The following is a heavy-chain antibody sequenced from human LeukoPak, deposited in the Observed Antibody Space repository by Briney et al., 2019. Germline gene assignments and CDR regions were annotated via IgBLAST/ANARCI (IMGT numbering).Heavy chain of an antibody. J-gene: IGHJ4*02. CDR3: AHLFYDILTGYYVDY. V-gene: IGHV2-5*01. Sequence: SGPTLVNPTQTLTLTCTFSGFSLSTSGVGVGWIRQPPGKALEWLALIYWNDDKRYSPSLKSRLTITKDTSKNQVVLTMTNMDPVDTATYYCAHLFYDILTGYYVDYWGQGTLVTVSS. D-gene: IGHD3-9*01. CDR2: IYWNDDK. CDR1: GFSLSTSGVG.